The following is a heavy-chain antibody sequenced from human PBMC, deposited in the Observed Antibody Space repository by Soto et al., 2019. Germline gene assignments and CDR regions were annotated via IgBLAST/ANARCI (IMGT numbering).Heavy chain of an antibody. CDR3: ARVRGQWLVVGYDAFDI. D-gene: IGHD6-19*01. CDR1: GFTFSSYW. Sequence: GGSLRLSCAASGFTFSSYWMSWVRQAPRKGLEWVANIKQDGSEKYYVDSVKGRFTISRDNAKNSLYLQMNSLRAEDTAVYYCARVRGQWLVVGYDAFDIWGQGTMVTVSS. J-gene: IGHJ3*02. V-gene: IGHV3-7*01. CDR2: IKQDGSEK.